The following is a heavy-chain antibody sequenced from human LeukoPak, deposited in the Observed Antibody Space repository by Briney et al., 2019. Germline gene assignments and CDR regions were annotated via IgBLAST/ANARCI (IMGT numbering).Heavy chain of an antibody. CDR2: IRQDDSEK. CDR3: ATDRKVGTWDHRFNY. Sequence: PGGSLRLSCSASGFTFSDYWMMWVRQAPGKGLEWVGNIRQDDSEKNYVDSVKGRFTISRDNAKSSLYLQMNSLRAEDTAIYYCATDRKVGTWDHRFNYWGQGTLVTVSS. D-gene: IGHD4-23*01. V-gene: IGHV3-7*01. CDR1: GFTFSDYW. J-gene: IGHJ4*02.